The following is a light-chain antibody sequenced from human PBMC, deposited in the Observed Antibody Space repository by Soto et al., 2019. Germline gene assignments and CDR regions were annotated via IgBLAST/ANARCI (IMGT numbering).Light chain of an antibody. V-gene: IGKV3-20*01. CDR2: GAS. J-gene: IGKJ2*01. CDR1: QSVSSSY. CDR3: QQCGSSPLTYT. Sequence: EIVLTQSPGTLSLSPGERATLSCRASQSVSSSYLAWYQQKPGQAPRLLIYGASSRATGIPDRFSGSGSGTDFTLTISRLEPEDFAVYYCQQCGSSPLTYTFGQGTKLEIK.